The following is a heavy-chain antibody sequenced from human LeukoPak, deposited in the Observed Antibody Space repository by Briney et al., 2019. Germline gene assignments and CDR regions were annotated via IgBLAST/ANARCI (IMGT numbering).Heavy chain of an antibody. CDR3: ARGYDYGNYND. CDR1: GGSFSGYY. J-gene: IGHJ4*02. D-gene: IGHD4-11*01. Sequence: SETLSLTCAVYGGSFSGYYWSRIRQPPGKGLEWIGEINHSGSTNYNPSLKSRVTISMDTSKNQFSLKLTSVTAADTAVYYCARGYDYGNYNDWGQGTLVTVSS. CDR2: INHSGST. V-gene: IGHV4-34*01.